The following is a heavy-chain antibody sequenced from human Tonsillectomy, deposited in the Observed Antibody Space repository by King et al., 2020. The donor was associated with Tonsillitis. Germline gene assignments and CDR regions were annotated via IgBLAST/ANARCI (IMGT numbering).Heavy chain of an antibody. CDR2: IKDDGSXE. D-gene: IGHD2-2*03. J-gene: IGHJ4*02. Sequence: VQLVESGGALVQPGGSLRLSCIGSGFIFSDFWMSWVRQAPGKGLEWVAKIKDDGSXEDYVDSVKGRFSISRDNGKKSLYIQMNSLRAEDTAVYYCGRHKIGSRVLEQWGQGTLVTVSS. CDR1: GFIFSDFW. V-gene: IGHV3-7*01. CDR3: GRHKIGSRVLEQ.